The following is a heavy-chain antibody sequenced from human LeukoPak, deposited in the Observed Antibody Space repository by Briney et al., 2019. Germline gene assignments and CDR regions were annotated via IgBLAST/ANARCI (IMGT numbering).Heavy chain of an antibody. CDR1: GGTFSSYA. D-gene: IGHD3-3*01. V-gene: IGHV1-69*05. Sequence: ASVKVSCKASGGTFSSYAISWVRQAPGQGLEWMGGIIPIFGTVNYAQKFQGRVTSTTDESTSTAYMELSSPRSEDTAVYYCARARHTWSEITIFGVENYYYYMDVWGKGTTVTVSS. CDR3: ARARHTWSEITIFGVENYYYYMDV. CDR2: IIPIFGTV. J-gene: IGHJ6*03.